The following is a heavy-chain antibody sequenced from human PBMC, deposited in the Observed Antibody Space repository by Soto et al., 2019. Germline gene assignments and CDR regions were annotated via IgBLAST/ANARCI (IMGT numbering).Heavy chain of an antibody. CDR1: GFSFSSYA. J-gene: IGHJ3*02. CDR3: ARVQRLADAFDI. V-gene: IGHV3-23*01. Sequence: EVQLLESGGGLVQPGGSLRLSCVASGFSFSSYAMTWVRQAPGKGLEWVSVISGSDGSTYYADSVKGRFTISRDNSKNSLYLQMNSLRDEDTAVYYCARVQRLADAFDIWGQGTMVTVSS. CDR2: ISGSDGST.